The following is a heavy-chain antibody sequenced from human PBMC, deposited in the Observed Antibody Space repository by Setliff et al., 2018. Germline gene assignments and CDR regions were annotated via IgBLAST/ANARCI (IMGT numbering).Heavy chain of an antibody. V-gene: IGHV3-48*01. CDR1: GITFRTYS. CDR3: TRGTFSDFWSGDYYDY. Sequence: GGSLRLSCAASGITFRTYSLNWVLQAPGRGLEWISFISSDSRTTNYADSVKGRFTISRDNAKNTLDLQMNSLRAEDSAMYYCTRGTFSDFWSGDYYDYWGQGTLVTVSS. J-gene: IGHJ4*02. D-gene: IGHD3-3*01. CDR2: ISSDSRTT.